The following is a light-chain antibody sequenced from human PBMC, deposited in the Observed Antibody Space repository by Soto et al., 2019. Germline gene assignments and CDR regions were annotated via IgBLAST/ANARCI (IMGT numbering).Light chain of an antibody. J-gene: IGKJ4*01. Sequence: DIQMTQSPSSLSASVGDRVTITCRASQSISNYLNWYQQKLGKAPKLLIYGASSLQSGVPSRFSGSGSGTDFTLIISSLQPEDSATYYCQESNRGPFTFGGGTKLEIK. CDR1: QSISNY. CDR3: QESNRGPFT. CDR2: GAS. V-gene: IGKV1-39*01.